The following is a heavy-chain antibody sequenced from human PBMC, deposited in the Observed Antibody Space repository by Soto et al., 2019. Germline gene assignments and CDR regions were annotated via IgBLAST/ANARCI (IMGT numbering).Heavy chain of an antibody. CDR2: IYPGDSDT. Sequence: PGESLKISCKGSGYSFTSYWIGWVRQMPGKGLEWMGIIYPGDSDTRYSPSFQGQATISADKSISTAYLQWSSLKASDTAMYYCARWVGATTHYYYGMDVWGQGTTVTVSS. CDR3: ARWVGATTHYYYGMDV. V-gene: IGHV5-51*01. D-gene: IGHD1-26*01. CDR1: GYSFTSYW. J-gene: IGHJ6*02.